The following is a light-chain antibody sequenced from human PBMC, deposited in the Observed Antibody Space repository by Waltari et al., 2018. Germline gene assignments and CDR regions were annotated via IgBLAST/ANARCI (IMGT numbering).Light chain of an antibody. Sequence: DIQMTQSPSTVSASVGDRVTITCRASQTTNRWLAWYQQKPGKAPNLLSYRSSILESGVPSRCSGSGSGTEFTLTIRSLQPDDFATYYCQQYISYSLTFGQGTKVEIK. CDR2: RSS. CDR3: QQYISYSLT. V-gene: IGKV1-5*03. CDR1: QTTNRW. J-gene: IGKJ1*01.